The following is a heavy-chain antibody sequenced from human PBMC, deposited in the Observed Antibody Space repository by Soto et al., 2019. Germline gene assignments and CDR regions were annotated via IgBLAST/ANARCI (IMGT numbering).Heavy chain of an antibody. D-gene: IGHD3-16*01. Sequence: SGPTLVNPTQTLTLTCTFSGFSLTTNKMSVSWIRQPPGKALEWLARIDWDDDKFYNTSLKTRLTISKDTSKNQALLTMTDMDPVDTATYYCARMAGLSAFGDAFDIWGQGTMVTVSS. CDR2: IDWDDDK. CDR3: ARMAGLSAFGDAFDI. CDR1: GFSLTTNKMS. J-gene: IGHJ3*02. V-gene: IGHV2-70*17.